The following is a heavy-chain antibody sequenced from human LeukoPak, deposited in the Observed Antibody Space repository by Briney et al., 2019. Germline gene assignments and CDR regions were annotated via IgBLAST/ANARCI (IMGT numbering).Heavy chain of an antibody. J-gene: IGHJ4*02. D-gene: IGHD6-13*01. CDR2: IYSTGST. V-gene: IGHV4-4*07. CDR1: GGSISSYY. CDR3: ARQIESAGTAGFDF. Sequence: SETLSLTCTVSGGSISSYYWSWIRQPAGKGLEWIGRIYSTGSTNYNPSLKSRVTMSVDTSKNQFSLRLRSVTAADTAVYYCARQIESAGTAGFDFSGQGALVTVSS.